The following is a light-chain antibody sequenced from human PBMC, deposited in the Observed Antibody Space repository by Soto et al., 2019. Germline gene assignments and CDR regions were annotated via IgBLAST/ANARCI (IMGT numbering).Light chain of an antibody. Sequence: QSALTQPASVSGSPGQSITISCTGTSGDIGSYNRVSWYQQHPGKAPKLIIYDVANRPSGVSNRFSGSKSGSTASLIISRLQTEDEADYYCVSYTSSTTYVFGTGTKVTVL. J-gene: IGLJ1*01. V-gene: IGLV2-14*03. CDR1: SGDIGSYNR. CDR3: VSYTSSTTYV. CDR2: DVA.